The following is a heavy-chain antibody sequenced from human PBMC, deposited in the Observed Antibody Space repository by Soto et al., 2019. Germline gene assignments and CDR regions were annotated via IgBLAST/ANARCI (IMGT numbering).Heavy chain of an antibody. J-gene: IGHJ1*01. CDR1: GFSLSTSGVG. V-gene: IGHV2-5*02. CDR2: IYWDDDN. Sequence: QITLKESGPTLVKPTQTLTLTCTFSGFSLSTSGVGVGWIRQPPGKALEWLALIYWDDDNRYSPSLKSRLTITQDKSKNQVALTMTNMNPVDTATYYCAHSILVVQAAISEYVQHCGQGTLVTVSS. D-gene: IGHD2-2*01. CDR3: AHSILVVQAAISEYVQH.